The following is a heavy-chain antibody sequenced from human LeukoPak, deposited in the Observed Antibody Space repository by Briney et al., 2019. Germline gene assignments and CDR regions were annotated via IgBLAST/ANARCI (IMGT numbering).Heavy chain of an antibody. CDR1: GYTFTGYY. Sequence: PGASVKVSCKASGYTFTGYYMHWVRQAPGQGLEWMGWINPNSGGTNYAQKFQGRVTMTRDTSISTAYMELSRLRSDDTAVYYCAREGTYCGGDCYPSFDYWGQGTLVTVSS. CDR2: INPNSGGT. D-gene: IGHD2-21*02. CDR3: AREGTYCGGDCYPSFDY. V-gene: IGHV1-2*02. J-gene: IGHJ4*02.